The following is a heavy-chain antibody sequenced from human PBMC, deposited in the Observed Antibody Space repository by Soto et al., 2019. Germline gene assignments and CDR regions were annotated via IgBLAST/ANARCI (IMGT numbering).Heavy chain of an antibody. CDR1: GDTFNFYS. D-gene: IGHD6-13*01. CDR3: VRLIGNSCLDY. CDR2: VNPIVSMS. V-gene: IGHV1-69*02. J-gene: IGHJ4*02. Sequence: AASVKVSCKASGDTFNFYSINWVRQAPGVGLEWMGRVNPIVSMSNYAQKFQGRVTMTADKSTSTAYMELSSLRSEDTAVYYCVRLIGNSCLDYGGQGTLVTVSS.